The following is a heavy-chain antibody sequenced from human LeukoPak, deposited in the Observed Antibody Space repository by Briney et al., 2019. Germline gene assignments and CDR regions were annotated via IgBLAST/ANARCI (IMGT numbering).Heavy chain of an antibody. CDR3: AKDDRRHPDY. Sequence: AGGSLRLSCAASGFTFSSYAMSWVRQAPGKGLEWVAVISYDGSNKYYADSVKGRFTISRDNSKNTLYLQMNSLRAEDTAVYYCAKDDRRHPDYWGQGTLVTVSS. CDR1: GFTFSSYA. V-gene: IGHV3-30*18. CDR2: ISYDGSNK. J-gene: IGHJ4*02.